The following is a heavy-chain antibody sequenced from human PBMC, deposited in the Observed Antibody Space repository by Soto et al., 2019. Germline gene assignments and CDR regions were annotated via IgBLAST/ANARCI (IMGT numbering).Heavy chain of an antibody. CDR2: IDGSGNT. D-gene: IGHD6-13*01. Sequence: QVQLQESGPGLLKPSETLSLTCTVSGASISNYYWSWIWRPAGKGLEWIGRIDGSGNTNYNPSLKSRVTMSVDTSKNQFSLKLSSVTAADTAVYCCARESRSVAGTVEYWGQGTLVTVSS. J-gene: IGHJ4*02. V-gene: IGHV4-4*07. CDR3: ARESRSVAGTVEY. CDR1: GASISNYY.